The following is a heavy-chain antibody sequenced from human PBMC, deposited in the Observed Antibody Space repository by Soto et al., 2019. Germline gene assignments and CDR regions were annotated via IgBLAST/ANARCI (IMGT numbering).Heavy chain of an antibody. V-gene: IGHV4-31*03. CDR2: IYYSGST. Sequence: SETLSLTCTVSGGSISSGGYYWSWIRQHPGKGLEWIGYIYYSGSTYYNPSLKSRVTISVDTSKNQFSLKLSSVTAADTAVYYCARESFRYCSSTSCSNWFDPWGQGTLVTVSS. CDR1: GGSISSGGYY. D-gene: IGHD2-2*01. CDR3: ARESFRYCSSTSCSNWFDP. J-gene: IGHJ5*02.